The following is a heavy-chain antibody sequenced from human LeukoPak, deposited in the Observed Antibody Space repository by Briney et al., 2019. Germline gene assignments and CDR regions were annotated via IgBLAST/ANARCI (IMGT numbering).Heavy chain of an antibody. CDR3: ARGPSSITMIVVVITYFDY. CDR2: IYSGGIT. CDR1: GGSISSGSCY. V-gene: IGHV4-61*02. D-gene: IGHD3-22*01. Sequence: PSETLSLTCTVSGGSISSGSCYWSWIRQPAGKGLEWIGRIYSGGITNYNPSLKSRITISVDTSKNQFSLNLSSVTAADTAVYYCARGPSSITMIVVVITYFDYWGQGTLVTVSS. J-gene: IGHJ4*02.